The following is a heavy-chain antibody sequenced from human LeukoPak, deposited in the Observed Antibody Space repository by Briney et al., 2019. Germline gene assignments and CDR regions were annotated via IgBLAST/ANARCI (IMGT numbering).Heavy chain of an antibody. V-gene: IGHV3-23*01. CDR3: SKDQSGVSVAYLFDF. Sequence: PGGSLRLSCAASGFTPYAYTTRWAPQAPGKGLEWLSTISGSGRSTYYADSVKGRFTISRDNSNNTLYLQMTGLSADDTAVFFCSKDQSGVSVAYLFDFSGQGTLVTVSS. CDR2: ISGSGRST. D-gene: IGHD6-19*01. J-gene: IGHJ4*02. CDR1: GFTPYAYT.